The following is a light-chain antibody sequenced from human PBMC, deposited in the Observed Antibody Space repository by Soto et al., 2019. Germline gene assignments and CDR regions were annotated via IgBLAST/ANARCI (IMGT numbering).Light chain of an antibody. CDR2: KAS. J-gene: IGKJ1*01. CDR1: QSISSW. V-gene: IGKV1-5*03. CDR3: QQYNSFPWT. Sequence: DIQMTQSPSTLSASVGDSVTITCRASQSISSWLAWYQQKPGKVPKLLIYKASSLESGVPSRFSGSGSGTEFTLTISSLQPDDFATYYCQQYNSFPWTFGQGTKVEIK.